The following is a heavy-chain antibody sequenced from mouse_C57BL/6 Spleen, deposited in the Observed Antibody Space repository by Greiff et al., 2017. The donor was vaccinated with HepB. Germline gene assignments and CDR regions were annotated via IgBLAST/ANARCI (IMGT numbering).Heavy chain of an antibody. CDR3: AREDYGSRGYYFDY. Sequence: QVQLQQPGAELVKPGASVKLSCKASGYTFTSYWMHWVKQRPGQGLEWIGMIHPNSGSTNYNEKFKSKATLTVDKSSSPAYMQLSSLTSEDSAVYYCAREDYGSRGYYFDYWGQGTTLTVSS. CDR2: IHPNSGST. D-gene: IGHD1-1*01. J-gene: IGHJ2*01. V-gene: IGHV1-64*01. CDR1: GYTFTSYW.